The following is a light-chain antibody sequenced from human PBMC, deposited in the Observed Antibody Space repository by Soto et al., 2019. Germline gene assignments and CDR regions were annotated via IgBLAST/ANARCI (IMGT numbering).Light chain of an antibody. CDR1: QSVSSN. J-gene: IGKJ4*01. Sequence: EIVMTQSPATLSVSPGERATLSCRASQSVSSNLAWYQQKPGQAPRLLIYGASTRATGIPARFSGSVYGTEFTLTISSLQSEDFAVYYCQQYNNWHPGYTVGGGTKVEIK. CDR3: QQYNNWHPGYT. CDR2: GAS. V-gene: IGKV3D-15*01.